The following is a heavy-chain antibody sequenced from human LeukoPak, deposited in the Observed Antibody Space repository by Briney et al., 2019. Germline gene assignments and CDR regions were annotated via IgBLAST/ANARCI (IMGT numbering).Heavy chain of an antibody. J-gene: IGHJ1*01. CDR3: ARDLEDIVVVPDAIVCFQH. CDR2: ISAYNGNT. Sequence: ASVKVSCKASGYTLTSYGISWVRQAPGQGLEWMGWISAYNGNTNYAQKLHGRVTMTTDTSTSTAYMELRSVRSDDPAVYYCARDLEDIVVVPDAIVCFQHWGQGPVVSVSS. D-gene: IGHD2-2*02. V-gene: IGHV1-18*01. CDR1: GYTLTSYG.